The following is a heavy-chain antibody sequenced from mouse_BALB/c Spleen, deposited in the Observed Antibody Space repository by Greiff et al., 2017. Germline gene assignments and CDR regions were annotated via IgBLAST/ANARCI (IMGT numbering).Heavy chain of an antibody. V-gene: IGHV3-2*02. CDR3: ARDDRYDAMDY. CDR1: GYSITSDYA. D-gene: IGHD2-14*01. CDR2: ISYSGST. Sequence: EVKLLESGPGLVKPSQSLSLTCTVTGYSITSDYAWNWIRQFPGNKLEWMGYISYSGSTSYNPSLKSRISITRDTSKNQFFLQLNSVTTEDTATYYCARDDRYDAMDYWGQGTSVTVSS. J-gene: IGHJ4*01.